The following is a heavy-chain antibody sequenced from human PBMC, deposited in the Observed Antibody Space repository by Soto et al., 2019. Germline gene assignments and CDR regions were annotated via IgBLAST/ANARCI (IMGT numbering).Heavy chain of an antibody. J-gene: IGHJ6*02. D-gene: IGHD2-2*02. CDR1: GFIFDDYA. CDR3: ARDHQLLYRKDYYGMDV. V-gene: IGHV3-9*01. Sequence: GGSLRLSCAASGFIFDDYAMHWVRQAPGKGLEWVSSITWNSVNMVYADSVGGRFTISRDNAKNSLYLQMNSLRAEDTAVYYCARDHQLLYRKDYYGMDVWGQGTTVTVSS. CDR2: ITWNSVNM.